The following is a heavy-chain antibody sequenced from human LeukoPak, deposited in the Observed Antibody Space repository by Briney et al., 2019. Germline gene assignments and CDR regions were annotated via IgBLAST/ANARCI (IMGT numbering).Heavy chain of an antibody. CDR3: AKDMGGTSFAFDI. V-gene: IGHV3-23*01. D-gene: IGHD1-1*01. J-gene: IGHJ3*02. Sequence: GGSLRLSCAASGFTFSNYGMSWVRQAPGKGLEWVSAISGSGGSTYYADSVKGRFTISRDNSKNTLYLQMNSLRAEDTAVYYCAKDMGGTSFAFDIWGQGTMVTVSS. CDR1: GFTFSNYG. CDR2: ISGSGGST.